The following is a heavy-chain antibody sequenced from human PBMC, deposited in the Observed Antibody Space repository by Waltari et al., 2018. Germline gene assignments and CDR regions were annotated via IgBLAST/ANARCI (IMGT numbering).Heavy chain of an antibody. D-gene: IGHD2-2*01. CDR3: VREGNREYHGHDAFDI. V-gene: IGHV3-53*01. CDR1: GFTVSSNY. Sequence: EVQLVESGGGWTQPGGSLRLSCAASGFTVSSNYMSWVRQAPGKGLEWVSVIYSVGSTYYADSVKGRFTISRDNSKNTLYLQMNNLRAEDTAVYYCVREGNREYHGHDAFDIWGQGTMVTVSS. J-gene: IGHJ3*02. CDR2: IYSVGST.